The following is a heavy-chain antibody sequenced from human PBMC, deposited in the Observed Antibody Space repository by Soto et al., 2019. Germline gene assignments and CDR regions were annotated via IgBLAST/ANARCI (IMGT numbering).Heavy chain of an antibody. CDR3: ARIRSDSSSYYLDY. CDR2: TIPNFGTA. CDR1: GGTFSSYG. J-gene: IGHJ4*02. Sequence: GASVKVSCKASGGTFSSYGISWVRQAPGQGLEWMGGTIPNFGTAHDALKFQGRVTISADESTSTAYMELSSLRYEDTAVYYCARIRSDSSSYYLDYWAQGTPVTVSS. V-gene: IGHV1-69*13. D-gene: IGHD3-22*01.